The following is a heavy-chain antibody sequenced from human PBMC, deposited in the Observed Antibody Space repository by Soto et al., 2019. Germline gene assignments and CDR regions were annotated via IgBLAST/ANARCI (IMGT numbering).Heavy chain of an antibody. Sequence: GASVKVSCKASGYTFTSYGISWVRQAPGQGLEWMGWISAYNGNTNYAQKLQGRVTMTTDTSTSTAYMELRSLRSDDTAVYYCARDNLRITGTTHLYNWFDPWGQGTLVTVPQ. CDR2: ISAYNGNT. CDR1: GYTFTSYG. CDR3: ARDNLRITGTTHLYNWFDP. V-gene: IGHV1-18*04. D-gene: IGHD1-20*01. J-gene: IGHJ5*02.